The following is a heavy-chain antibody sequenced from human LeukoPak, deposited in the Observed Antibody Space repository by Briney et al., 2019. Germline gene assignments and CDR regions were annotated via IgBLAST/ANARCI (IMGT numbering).Heavy chain of an antibody. CDR3: ASMTTVTLDDAFDI. CDR2: IWYDGSKS. V-gene: IGHV3-33*01. CDR1: EFTFTTYG. D-gene: IGHD4-17*01. Sequence: GRSLTLSCAASEFTFTTYGMHWVRQAPGKGLEWVALIWYDGSKSHHADSVKGRFTISRDNSKNTLYLQMNSLRAEDTAVYYCASMTTVTLDDAFDIWGQGTMVTVSS. J-gene: IGHJ3*02.